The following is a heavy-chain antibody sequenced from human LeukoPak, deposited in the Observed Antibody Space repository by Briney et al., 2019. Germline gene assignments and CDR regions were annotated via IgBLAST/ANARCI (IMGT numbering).Heavy chain of an antibody. CDR1: GFTFSSYW. J-gene: IGHJ4*02. CDR2: IHSDGSST. D-gene: IGHD3-22*01. CDR3: ARSGWPYYLDY. V-gene: IGHV3-74*01. Sequence: GGSLRLSCAASGFTFSSYWMHWVRQAPGKGLVWVSRIHSDGSSTSYADSVRGRFTISRDDAKSTLYLQMNSLRAEDTAVYYCARSGWPYYLDYWGQGTLVTVSS.